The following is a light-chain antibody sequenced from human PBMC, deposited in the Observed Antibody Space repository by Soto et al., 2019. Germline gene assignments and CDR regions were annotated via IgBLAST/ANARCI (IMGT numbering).Light chain of an antibody. J-gene: IGKJ2*01. CDR2: GAS. V-gene: IGKV3-15*01. Sequence: EIVMTQSPATLSVSPGERATLSCRASQSVSSNLAWYQQRPGQAPRLLIYGASTRATGIPARLSGSASGTEFTLTISSLQSEDFAVYYCQQHNNWPFTFGQGTKLEIK. CDR1: QSVSSN. CDR3: QQHNNWPFT.